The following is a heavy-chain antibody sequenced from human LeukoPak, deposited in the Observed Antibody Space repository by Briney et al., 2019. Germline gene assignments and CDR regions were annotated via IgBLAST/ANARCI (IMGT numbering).Heavy chain of an antibody. D-gene: IGHD2-21*01. J-gene: IGHJ3*01. CDR1: GFTFSGHE. V-gene: IGHV3-48*03. CDR3: ARSRSIAGDGFDV. CDR2: ISSSGYTI. Sequence: GGSLRLSCVASGFTFSGHEMNWVRQAPGKGLEWVSYISSSGYTIYYADSVKGRFTVSRDNAKNSLYLQMNSLRAEDTAVHFCARSRSIAGDGFDVWGQGTMVTVSS.